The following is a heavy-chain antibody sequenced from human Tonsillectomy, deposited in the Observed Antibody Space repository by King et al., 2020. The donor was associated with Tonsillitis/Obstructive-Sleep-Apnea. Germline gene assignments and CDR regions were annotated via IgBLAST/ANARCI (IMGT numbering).Heavy chain of an antibody. CDR1: RLSFGAYS. Sequence: VQLVESGGGPVKPGGSLRLSCAASRLSFGAYSMNWVRQAPGKGLEWVSTISDSGDYIDYADSVKGRFTISRDNAKNSLYLQMNSLRAEDTAVYYCAREGLYWGQGTLVTVSS. CDR2: ISDSGDYI. CDR3: AREGLY. J-gene: IGHJ4*02. V-gene: IGHV3-21*01.